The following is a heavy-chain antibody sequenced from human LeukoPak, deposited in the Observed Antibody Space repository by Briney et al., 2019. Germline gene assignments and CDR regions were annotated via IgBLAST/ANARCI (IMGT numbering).Heavy chain of an antibody. CDR1: GGSISSGGYY. Sequence: SQTLSLTCTVSGGSISSGGYYWGCIRQPPGQGREWIGYISHSGSTYYNPSLKSRVTISVDTSKNQFSLKLSSVTAADTAVYYCARERIAVAGPGYYFDYWGQGTLVTVSS. J-gene: IGHJ4*02. V-gene: IGHV4-30-2*01. D-gene: IGHD6-19*01. CDR2: ISHSGST. CDR3: ARERIAVAGPGYYFDY.